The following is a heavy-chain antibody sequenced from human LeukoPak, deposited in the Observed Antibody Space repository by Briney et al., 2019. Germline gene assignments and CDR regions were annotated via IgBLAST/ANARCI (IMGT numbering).Heavy chain of an antibody. Sequence: QPGRSLRLSCAASGFTFSSYAMHWVRQAPGKGLEWVAVISYDGSNKYYADSVKGRFTISRDNSKNTLYLQMNSLRAEDTAVYYCAKGGSGWPFDYWGQGTLVTVSS. CDR1: GFTFSSYA. D-gene: IGHD6-19*01. J-gene: IGHJ4*02. CDR2: ISYDGSNK. CDR3: AKGGSGWPFDY. V-gene: IGHV3-30*04.